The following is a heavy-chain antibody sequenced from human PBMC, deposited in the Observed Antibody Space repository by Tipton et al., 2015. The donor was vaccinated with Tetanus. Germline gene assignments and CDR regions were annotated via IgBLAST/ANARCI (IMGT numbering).Heavy chain of an antibody. Sequence: TLSLTCSVSGGSIINNNWWTWVRQPPGKGLEWIGEIYHSGRTNYNPSLETRVTISVDESKNQFSLNLISVTAADTAVYYCARGSTMFFWGQGTLVTVSS. CDR3: ARGSTMFF. CDR1: GGSIINNNW. V-gene: IGHV4-4*02. J-gene: IGHJ4*02. D-gene: IGHD3-10*02. CDR2: IYHSGRT.